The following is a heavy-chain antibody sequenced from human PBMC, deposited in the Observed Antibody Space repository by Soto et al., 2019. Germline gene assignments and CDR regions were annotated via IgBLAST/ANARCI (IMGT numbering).Heavy chain of an antibody. J-gene: IGHJ4*02. CDR1: GDSVSSNSAA. CDR2: TYYRSKWYN. D-gene: IGHD6-13*01. Sequence: SQTLSLTCAISGDSVSSNSAAWNWIRQSPSRGLEWLGRTYYRSKWYNDYAVSVKSRITINPDTSKNQFSLQLNSVTPEDTAVYYCAREGGFRGYSSSRYFDYWGQGTLVTSPQ. V-gene: IGHV6-1*01. CDR3: AREGGFRGYSSSRYFDY.